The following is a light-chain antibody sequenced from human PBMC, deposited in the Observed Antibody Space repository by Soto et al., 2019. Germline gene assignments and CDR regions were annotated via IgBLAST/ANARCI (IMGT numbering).Light chain of an antibody. CDR3: QQSYSTPRT. V-gene: IGKV1-39*01. J-gene: IGKJ1*01. CDR2: AAS. Sequence: QMTQSASALSASVGDRVTITCRASQSISSYLNWYQQKPGKAPKLLIYAASSLQSGVPSRFSGSGSGTDFTLTISSLQPEDFATYYCQQSYSTPRTFGQGTKVDI. CDR1: QSISSY.